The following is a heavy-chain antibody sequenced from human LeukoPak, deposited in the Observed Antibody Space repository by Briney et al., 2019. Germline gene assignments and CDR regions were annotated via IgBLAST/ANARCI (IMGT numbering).Heavy chain of an antibody. V-gene: IGHV6-1*01. CDR2: TYYRSKWYN. D-gene: IGHD3-9*01. CDR3: ARVARKDYDILTGHYPYYFDY. CDR1: GDSVSSNSAA. J-gene: IGHJ4*02. Sequence: SQTPSLTCAISGDSVSSNSAAWNWIRQSPSRGLEWLGRTYYRSKWYNDYAVSVKSRITINPDTSKNQFSLQLNSVTPEDTAVYYCARVARKDYDILTGHYPYYFDYWGQGTLVTVSS.